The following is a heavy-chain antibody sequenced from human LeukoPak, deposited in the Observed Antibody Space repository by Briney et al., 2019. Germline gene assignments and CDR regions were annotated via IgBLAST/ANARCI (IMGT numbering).Heavy chain of an antibody. V-gene: IGHV4-59*08. CDR3: ARLPFYYDSGGYRYYFDN. Sequence: SETLSLTCTVSGGSISSYYWSWIRQPPGKGLEWIGYIYYSGSTKYNPSLRSRVTISIDASKNQFSLKLSSVTAADTAVYYCARLPFYYDSGGYRYYFDNWGQGTLVTVSS. D-gene: IGHD3-22*01. CDR1: GGSISSYY. CDR2: IYYSGST. J-gene: IGHJ4*02.